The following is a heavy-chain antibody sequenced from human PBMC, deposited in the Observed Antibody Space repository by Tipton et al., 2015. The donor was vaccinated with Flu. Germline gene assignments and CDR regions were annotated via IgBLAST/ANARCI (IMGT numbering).Heavy chain of an antibody. J-gene: IGHJ5*01. V-gene: IGHV4-38-2*02. CDR3: ARDAAYYYDSSGLLTDS. Sequence: TLSLTCTVSGYSISSSYYWGWIRQPPGKGLEWIGRIYTTGIPNYNPSLRSRVTISIDTSKNQFSLKLSSVTAADTAVYYCARDAAYYYDSSGLLTDSWGQGTLVTVSS. D-gene: IGHD3-22*01. CDR2: IYTTGIP. CDR1: GYSISSSYY.